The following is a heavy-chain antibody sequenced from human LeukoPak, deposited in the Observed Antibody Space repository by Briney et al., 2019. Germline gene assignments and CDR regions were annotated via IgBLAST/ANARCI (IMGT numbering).Heavy chain of an antibody. Sequence: SETLSLTCTVFGESFTDYFWTWIRHSPGKGLEWIGEINDYTGDSKYNPSLNSRVSISLEKSKNQLSLELRSVTAADTAVYYCAVREDSGSYYTRSGGLDYWGQGTLVTVSS. J-gene: IGHJ4*02. CDR1: GESFTDYF. V-gene: IGHV4-34*01. D-gene: IGHD3-10*01. CDR2: INDYTGDS. CDR3: AVREDSGSYYTRSGGLDY.